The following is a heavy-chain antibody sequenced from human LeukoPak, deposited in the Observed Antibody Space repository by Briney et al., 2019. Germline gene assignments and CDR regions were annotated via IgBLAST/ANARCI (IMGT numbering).Heavy chain of an antibody. Sequence: GESLKISCKGSGYSFTSYWIGWVRQMPGKGLEWMGIIYPDDSDTVYSPSFQGQVTISADKSISTAYLQWSSLKALDTAVHYCARRFSSSWYYFDYWGQGTLVTVSS. CDR3: ARRFSSSWYYFDY. CDR1: GYSFTSYW. CDR2: IYPDDSDT. J-gene: IGHJ4*02. D-gene: IGHD6-13*01. V-gene: IGHV5-51*01.